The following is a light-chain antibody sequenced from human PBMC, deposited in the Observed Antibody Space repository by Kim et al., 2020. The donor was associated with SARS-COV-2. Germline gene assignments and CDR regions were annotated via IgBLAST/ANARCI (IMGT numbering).Light chain of an antibody. CDR3: QQYGYSPWT. Sequence: SPGVRATLSCMASQSFSDSNLAWYQQKPGRAPRLLIYGASTRATGIPDRFGGSGSGTEFTLTISRLEPEDFAMYYCQQYGYSPWTFGQGTKVDIK. CDR2: GAS. V-gene: IGKV3-20*01. CDR1: QSFSDSN. J-gene: IGKJ1*01.